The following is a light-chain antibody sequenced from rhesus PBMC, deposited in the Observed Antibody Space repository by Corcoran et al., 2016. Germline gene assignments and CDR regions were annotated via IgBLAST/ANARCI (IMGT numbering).Light chain of an antibody. CDR1: QGISNA. Sequence: DIHMTQSPSSLSASVGDKVTITCRASQGISNALAWYQQKPLKAPKILIYAASNLQSGVPSRFIGSGSETDFTLTISSLQTEDVAVYYCQQRNSYPYSFGQGTKVEIK. CDR2: AAS. V-gene: IGKV1-33*01. J-gene: IGKJ2*01. CDR3: QQRNSYPYS.